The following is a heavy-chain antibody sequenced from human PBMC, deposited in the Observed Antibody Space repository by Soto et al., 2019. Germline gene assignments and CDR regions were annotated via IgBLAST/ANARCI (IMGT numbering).Heavy chain of an antibody. D-gene: IGHD3-9*01. J-gene: IGHJ6*03. Sequence: SETLSLTCAVSSGSISSSNWWSWVRQPPGKGLEWIGEIYHSGSTNYNPSLKSRVSISVDKSKNQFSLKLSSVTAADTAVYYCARRTSEYDILTGFGYYYYYMDVWGKGTTVTVSS. CDR1: SGSISSSNW. CDR2: IYHSGST. CDR3: ARRTSEYDILTGFGYYYYYMDV. V-gene: IGHV4-4*02.